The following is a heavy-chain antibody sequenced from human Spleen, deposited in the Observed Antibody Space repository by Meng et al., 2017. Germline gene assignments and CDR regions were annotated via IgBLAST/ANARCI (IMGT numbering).Heavy chain of an antibody. Sequence: QVQLQESGPGRVKPSEALSLTCSVSGGSISTSDYYWGWIRQPPGKGLEWIGSIGHSGTTYYTPSLRRRVTVSIDTSKNQFSLEVTSVTAADTAVYYCVRSSGWVRTGFDPWGQGTLVTVSS. CDR3: VRSSGWVRTGFDP. V-gene: IGHV4-39*01. CDR1: GGSISTSDYY. D-gene: IGHD6-19*01. CDR2: IGHSGTT. J-gene: IGHJ5*02.